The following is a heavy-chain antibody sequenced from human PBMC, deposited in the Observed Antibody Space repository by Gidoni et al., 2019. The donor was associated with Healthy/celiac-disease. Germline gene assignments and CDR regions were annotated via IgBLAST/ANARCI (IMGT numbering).Heavy chain of an antibody. CDR1: GFTFSSYA. J-gene: IGHJ5*02. Sequence: EVQVLESGGGLVQPGGSLRLSCAASGFTFSSYAMSWVRQAPGKGLEWVSAISGSGGSTYYADSVKGRFTISRDNSKNTLYLQMNSLRADDTAVYYCAKVERPYGDYPNWFDPWGQGTLVTVSS. CDR3: AKVERPYGDYPNWFDP. D-gene: IGHD4-17*01. CDR2: ISGSGGST. V-gene: IGHV3-23*01.